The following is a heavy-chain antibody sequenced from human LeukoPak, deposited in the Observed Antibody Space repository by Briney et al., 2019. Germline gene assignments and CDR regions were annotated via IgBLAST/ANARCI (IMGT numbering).Heavy chain of an antibody. CDR1: GRSISSYY. Sequence: SETLSLTCTVSGRSISSYYWSWIRQPPGKGLDWIGYIYYSGSTNYNPSLKSRVTISVDTSKNQFSLKLSSVTAADTAVYYCARMTVPAAIVDGWFDPWGQGTLVTVSS. D-gene: IGHD2-2*02. CDR2: IYYSGST. V-gene: IGHV4-59*01. J-gene: IGHJ5*02. CDR3: ARMTVPAAIVDGWFDP.